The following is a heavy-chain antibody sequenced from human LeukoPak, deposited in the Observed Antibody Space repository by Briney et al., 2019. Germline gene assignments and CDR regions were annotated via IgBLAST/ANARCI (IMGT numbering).Heavy chain of an antibody. CDR2: IIPIFGTA. D-gene: IGHD6-13*01. Sequence: GASVKVSCKASGGTFSSYAISWVRQAPGQGLEWMGGIIPIFGTANYAQKFQGRVTITADESTSTAYMELSSLRSEDTAVYYCARDLGIAAAGGGAFDIWGQGTMVTVSS. J-gene: IGHJ3*02. CDR1: GGTFSSYA. V-gene: IGHV1-69*13. CDR3: ARDLGIAAAGGGAFDI.